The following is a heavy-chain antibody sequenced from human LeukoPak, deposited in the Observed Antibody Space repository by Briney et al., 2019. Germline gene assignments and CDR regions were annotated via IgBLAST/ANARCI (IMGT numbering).Heavy chain of an antibody. CDR3: ASSYYYDSRGHWDWFDP. J-gene: IGHJ5*02. Sequence: SETLSLTCAVYGGSFSGYYWNWIRQPPGKGLEWIGYIYHSGNTYYNPSLKSRVTISVDRSKNQFSLKLSSVTAADTAVYYCASSYYYDSRGHWDWFDPWGQGTLVTVSS. CDR2: IYHSGNT. V-gene: IGHV4-34*01. CDR1: GGSFSGYY. D-gene: IGHD3-22*01.